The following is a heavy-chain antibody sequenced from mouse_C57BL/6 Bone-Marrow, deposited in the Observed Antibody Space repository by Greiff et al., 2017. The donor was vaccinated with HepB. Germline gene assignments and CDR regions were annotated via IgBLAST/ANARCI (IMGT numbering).Heavy chain of an antibody. CDR1: GFTFSDFY. J-gene: IGHJ1*03. V-gene: IGHV7-1*01. D-gene: IGHD1-1*01. CDR2: SRNKANDYTT. Sequence: EVKVVESGGGLVQSGRSLRLSCATSGFTFSDFYMEWVRQAPGKGLEWIAASRNKANDYTTEYSASVKGRFIVSRDTSQSILYLQMNALRAEDTAIYYCARDYYGSSYVGYWYFDVWGTGTTVTVSS. CDR3: ARDYYGSSYVGYWYFDV.